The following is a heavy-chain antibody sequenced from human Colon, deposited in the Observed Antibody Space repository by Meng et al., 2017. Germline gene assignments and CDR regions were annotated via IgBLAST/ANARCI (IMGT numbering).Heavy chain of an antibody. Sequence: ASVKVSCKASGYTFTSYGISWVRQAPGQGLEWMGWISAYNGNTNYAQKLQGRVTMTTDTSTSTAYMELRSLRSDDTAVYYCARAIGYNDSSAVWRDDAFDIWGQGTMVTVSS. V-gene: IGHV1-18*01. D-gene: IGHD3-22*01. CDR1: GYTFTSYG. CDR3: ARAIGYNDSSAVWRDDAFDI. CDR2: ISAYNGNT. J-gene: IGHJ3*02.